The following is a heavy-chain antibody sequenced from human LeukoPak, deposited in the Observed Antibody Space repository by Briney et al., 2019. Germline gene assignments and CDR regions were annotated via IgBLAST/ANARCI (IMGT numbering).Heavy chain of an antibody. CDR2: INHNGST. J-gene: IGHJ4*02. V-gene: IGHV4-34*01. D-gene: IGHD3-3*01. CDR3: ARGRVTYYDFWSGYPYFDY. Sequence: PSETLSLTCAVYGGSFSGYYWSWIRQPPGKGLEWIGEINHNGSTNYNPSLKSRVTISVDTSKNQFSLKLSSVTAADTAVYYCARGRVTYYDFWSGYPYFDYWGQGTLVTVSS. CDR1: GGSFSGYY.